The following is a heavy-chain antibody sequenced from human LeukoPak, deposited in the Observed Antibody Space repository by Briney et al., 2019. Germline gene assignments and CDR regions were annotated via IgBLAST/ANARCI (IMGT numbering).Heavy chain of an antibody. D-gene: IGHD3-3*01. J-gene: IGHJ4*02. CDR3: ARDESDFWLSPTQYYFDY. Sequence: ASVKVSCKASGVTFTSYYMHWVRQAPGQGLEWMGWINPNSGGTNYAQKFQGRVTMTRDTSISTAYMELSRLRSDDTAVYYCARDESDFWLSPTQYYFDYWRQGTLVTVSS. V-gene: IGHV1-2*02. CDR1: GVTFTSYY. CDR2: INPNSGGT.